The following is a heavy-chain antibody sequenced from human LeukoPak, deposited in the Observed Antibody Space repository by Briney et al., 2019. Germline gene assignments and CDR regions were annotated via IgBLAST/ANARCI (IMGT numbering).Heavy chain of an antibody. Sequence: GGSLRLSCAASGFAFSSYWMSWVRQAPGKGLEWVANIKQDGSEKYYVDSVKGRFTISRDNAKNSLYLRMNSLRAEDTAVYYCARDVRVYGSGSYYYYYYGMDVWGQGTTVTVSS. CDR2: IKQDGSEK. V-gene: IGHV3-7*01. CDR3: ARDVRVYGSGSYYYYYYGMDV. CDR1: GFAFSSYW. D-gene: IGHD3-10*01. J-gene: IGHJ6*02.